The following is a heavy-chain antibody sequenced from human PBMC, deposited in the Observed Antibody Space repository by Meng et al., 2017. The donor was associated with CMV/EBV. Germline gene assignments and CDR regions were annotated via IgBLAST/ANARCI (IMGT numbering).Heavy chain of an antibody. V-gene: IGHV4-39*07. CDR3: ASGGDGNRPVLDAFDI. J-gene: IGHJ3*02. Sequence: SETLSLTCTVSGGSISSSSYYWGWIRQPPGKGLEWIGSIYYSGSTYYNPSLKSRVTISVDTSKNQFSLKLSSVTAADTAVYYCASGGDGNRPVLDAFDIWGQGTMVTVSS. CDR2: IYYSGST. D-gene: IGHD1-14*01. CDR1: GGSISSSSYY.